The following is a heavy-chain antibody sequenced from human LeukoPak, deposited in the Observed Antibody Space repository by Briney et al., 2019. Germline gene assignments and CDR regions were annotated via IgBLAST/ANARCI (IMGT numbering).Heavy chain of an antibody. V-gene: IGHV3-30-3*01. CDR2: ISYDGNNK. CDR3: ARAEYTTSPRIDY. J-gene: IGHJ4*02. Sequence: QPGRSLRLSCAASGFPFSTYAMHWVRQAPDKGLEWVAFISYDGNNKFYADSVKGRFTISRDNSKNTLYLQMNSLRPEDTAVYYCARAEYTTSPRIDYWGQGTLVTVSS. D-gene: IGHD6-6*01. CDR1: GFPFSTYA.